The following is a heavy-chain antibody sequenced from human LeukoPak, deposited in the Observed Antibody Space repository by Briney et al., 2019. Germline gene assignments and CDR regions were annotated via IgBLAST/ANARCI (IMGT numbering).Heavy chain of an antibody. CDR2: IYPGDSDT. J-gene: IGHJ3*02. Sequence: GESLKISRKGSGYSFTSYWNGWVRQMPGKGLEWMGIIYPGDSDTRYSPSFQGQVTISADKSISTAYLQWSSLKASDTAMYYCARLGSTLGDAFDIWGQGTMVTVSS. CDR3: ARLGSTLGDAFDI. V-gene: IGHV5-51*01. D-gene: IGHD5/OR15-5a*01. CDR1: GYSFTSYW.